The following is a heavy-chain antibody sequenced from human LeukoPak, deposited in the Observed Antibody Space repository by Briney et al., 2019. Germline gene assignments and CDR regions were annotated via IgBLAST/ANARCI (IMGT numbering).Heavy chain of an antibody. CDR3: ARDVRTYYSSAFDI. CDR2: ISAYNGNT. V-gene: IGHV1-18*01. Sequence: ASVKVSCKASGYTFTSYGISWVRQAPGQGLEWMGWISAYNGNTNYAQKLQGRVTMTTDTSTSTAYMELRSLRSDDTAVYYCARDVRTYYSSAFDIWGQGTVVTVSS. CDR1: GYTFTSYG. J-gene: IGHJ3*02. D-gene: IGHD3-10*01.